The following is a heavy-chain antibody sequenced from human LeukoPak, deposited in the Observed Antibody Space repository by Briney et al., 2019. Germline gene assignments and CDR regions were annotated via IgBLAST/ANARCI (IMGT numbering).Heavy chain of an antibody. J-gene: IGHJ4*02. CDR1: GGSISSGDYY. Sequence: SQTLSLTCTVSGGSISSGDYYWSWIRQPPGKGLEWIGYIYYSGSTYYNPSLKSRVTISVDTSKNQFSLKLSSVTAADTAVYYCAVTPSYSSSWYVSYWGQGTLVTVSS. D-gene: IGHD6-13*01. CDR3: AVTPSYSSSWYVSY. V-gene: IGHV4-30-4*01. CDR2: IYYSGST.